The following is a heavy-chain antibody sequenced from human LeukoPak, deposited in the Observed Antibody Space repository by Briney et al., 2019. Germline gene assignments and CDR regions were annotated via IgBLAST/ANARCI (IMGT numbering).Heavy chain of an antibody. J-gene: IGHJ4*02. CDR2: IKEDGSEK. D-gene: IGHD1-20*01. Sequence: GGSLRLSCAASGATFSSFWMSWLRQVPGKGLEWVANIKEDGSEKYYVDSVKGRFTISRDNAKNTLYLQMNSLRAEDTAVYYCARAWILRDRNWNYDYWGQGTLVTVSS. V-gene: IGHV3-7*01. CDR3: ARAWILRDRNWNYDY. CDR1: GATFSSFW.